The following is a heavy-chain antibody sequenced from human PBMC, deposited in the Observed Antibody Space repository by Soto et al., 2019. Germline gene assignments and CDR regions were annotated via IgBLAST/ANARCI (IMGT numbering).Heavy chain of an antibody. Sequence: QVQLVQSGAEVKKPGASVKVSCKASGYTFTSYGISWVRQAPGQGLEWMGWISAYNGNTNYAQKLQGRVTMTTDTSTRTAYMELRSLRSDDTSVYYCARDCSGGSCYTYYYYGMDVWGQGTTVTVSS. D-gene: IGHD2-15*01. CDR3: ARDCSGGSCYTYYYYGMDV. CDR1: GYTFTSYG. CDR2: ISAYNGNT. J-gene: IGHJ6*02. V-gene: IGHV1-18*01.